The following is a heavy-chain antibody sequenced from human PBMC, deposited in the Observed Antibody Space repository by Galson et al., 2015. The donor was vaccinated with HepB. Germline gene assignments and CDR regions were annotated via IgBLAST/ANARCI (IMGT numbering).Heavy chain of an antibody. Sequence: SCKVSGYPLTELSMHWVRHPPGKGLEWMGGFDPGNGNTIYAQTFQGRVTMTEDTSTDTAHMELSSLRSEDTAVYFCATALVVAATYDSANVARWFDPWGQGTLVTVSS. CDR2: FDPGNGNT. J-gene: IGHJ5*02. V-gene: IGHV1-24*01. D-gene: IGHD2-15*01. CDR1: GYPLTELS. CDR3: ATALVVAATYDSANVARWFDP.